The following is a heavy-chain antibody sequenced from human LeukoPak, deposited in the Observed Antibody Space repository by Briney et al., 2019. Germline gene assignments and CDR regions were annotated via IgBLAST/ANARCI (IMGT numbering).Heavy chain of an antibody. CDR3: ARRVGSWYFDL. J-gene: IGHJ2*01. CDR1: GFTFSSYD. CDR2: ITTAGDT. Sequence: GGSLRLSCAASGFTFSSYDMYWVRQATGKGLEWVSSITTAGDTYYPGSAKGRFTISRENAKNSLYLQMNSLRVGDTAVYSCARRVGSWYFDLWGRGTLVTVSS. V-gene: IGHV3-13*04. D-gene: IGHD1-26*01.